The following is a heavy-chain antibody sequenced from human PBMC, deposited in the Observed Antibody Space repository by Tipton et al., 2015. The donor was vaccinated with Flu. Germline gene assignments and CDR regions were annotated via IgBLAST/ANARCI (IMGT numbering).Heavy chain of an antibody. D-gene: IGHD3-10*01. CDR2: TYSGDRT. CDR1: GFTFDNYA. V-gene: IGHV3-23*01. J-gene: IGHJ6*02. CDR3: ARVTGASTAYGLDV. Sequence: SLRLSCAASGFTFDNYAMSWVRQAPGKGLEWVSVTYSGDRTYSADSVKGRFTISRDNSKNTIYLQMNSLRVEDTAVYYCARVTGASTAYGLDVWGQGTTVTVSS.